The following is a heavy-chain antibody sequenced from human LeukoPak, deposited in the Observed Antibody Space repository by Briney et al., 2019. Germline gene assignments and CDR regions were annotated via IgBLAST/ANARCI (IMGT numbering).Heavy chain of an antibody. V-gene: IGHV4-34*01. CDR1: GGSFSGYY. CDR3: ARVDIVVAPAASYFDY. J-gene: IGHJ4*02. CDR2: INHSGST. Sequence: SETLSLTCAVYGGSFSGYYWSWIRQPPGKGLEWIGEINHSGSTNYNPSLKSRVTISVDTSKNQFSLKLSSVTAADTAVYYCARVDIVVAPAASYFDYWGQGTLVTVSS. D-gene: IGHD2-2*01.